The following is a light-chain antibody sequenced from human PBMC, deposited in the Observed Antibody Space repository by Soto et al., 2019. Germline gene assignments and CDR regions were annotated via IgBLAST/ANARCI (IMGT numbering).Light chain of an antibody. CDR1: NSTIWEGYY. CDR2: DNN. V-gene: IGLV1-40*01. Sequence: QSVLTHPPYLYGAQRLRVTNSYTGGNSTIWEGYYVPCYQRLPGTAPNLLIYDNNNRPSGVPDRFSGSKSGTSASLAITGLQAEDEADYYCQSFDSSLTGWVFGTGTKVTVL. CDR3: QSFDSSLTGWV. J-gene: IGLJ1*01.